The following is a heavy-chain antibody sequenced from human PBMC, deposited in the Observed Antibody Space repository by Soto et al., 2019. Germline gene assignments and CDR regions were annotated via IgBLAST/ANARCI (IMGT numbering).Heavy chain of an antibody. CDR1: GYTFTGYY. CDR2: INPNSGGT. CDR3: ATSYIWGSYRVDGYNDAFDI. J-gene: IGHJ3*02. V-gene: IGHV1-2*04. D-gene: IGHD3-16*02. Sequence: ASVKVSCKASGYTFTGYYMHWVRQAPGQGLEWMGWINPNSGGTNYAQKFQGWVTMTRDTSISTAYMELSRLRSDDTAVYYCATSYIWGSYRVDGYNDAFDIWGQGTRVTVSS.